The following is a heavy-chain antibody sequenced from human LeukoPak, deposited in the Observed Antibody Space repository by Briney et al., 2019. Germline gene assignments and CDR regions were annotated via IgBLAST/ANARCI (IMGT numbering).Heavy chain of an antibody. V-gene: IGHV4-59*01. CDR1: RGSISSYY. CDR3: ARVQSSCHAY. D-gene: IGHD6-19*01. Sequence: PSETLSLTCTVSRGSISSYYWSWVRQPPGKGLEWIGYIYYSGSTNYNPSLKSRVTISVDTSKNQFSLKLISVTAADTAIYYCARVQSSCHAYWGQGTLVTVSS. J-gene: IGHJ4*02. CDR2: IYYSGST.